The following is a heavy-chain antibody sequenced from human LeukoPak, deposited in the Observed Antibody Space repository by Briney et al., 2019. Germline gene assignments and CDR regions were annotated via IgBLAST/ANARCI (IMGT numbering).Heavy chain of an antibody. J-gene: IGHJ4*02. CDR2: ISYDGSNK. V-gene: IGHV3-30-3*01. CDR1: GFTFSSYA. D-gene: IGHD1-7*01. Sequence: GGSLRLSCAASGFTFSSYAMHWVRQAPGKGLEWVAVISYDGSNKYYADSVKGRFTISRDNSKNTLYLQMNSLRAEDTAVYYCARTGTTLVVAGPLDYWGQGTLVTVS. CDR3: ARTGTTLVVAGPLDY.